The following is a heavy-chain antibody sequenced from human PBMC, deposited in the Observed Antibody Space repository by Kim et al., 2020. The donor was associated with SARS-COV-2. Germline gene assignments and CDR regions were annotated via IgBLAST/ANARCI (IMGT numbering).Heavy chain of an antibody. CDR1: GYTFTSYH. CDR3: AREWEQPDSSPYDY. D-gene: IGHD1-26*01. Sequence: ASVKVSCKAVGYTFTSYHMHWVRQAPGQGLEWIGIIVPSGGSTSYGQKFQDRVTMTSDTSTSTVYMELSSLTSEDTAVYYCAREWEQPDSSPYDYWGQGTLVTVSS. J-gene: IGHJ4*02. CDR2: IVPSGGST. V-gene: IGHV1-46*01.